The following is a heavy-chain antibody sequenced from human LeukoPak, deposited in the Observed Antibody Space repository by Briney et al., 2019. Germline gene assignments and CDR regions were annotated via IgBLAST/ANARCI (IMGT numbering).Heavy chain of an antibody. V-gene: IGHV4-59*08. D-gene: IGHD2-2*01. Sequence: PSETLSLTCTVSGGSISSYYWSWIRQPPGKGLEWIGYIYYSGSTNYNPSLKSRVTISVDTSKNQFSLKLSSVTAADTAVYYCARSSTIIYMDVWGKGTTVTVSS. CDR2: IYYSGST. J-gene: IGHJ6*03. CDR1: GGSISSYY. CDR3: ARSSTIIYMDV.